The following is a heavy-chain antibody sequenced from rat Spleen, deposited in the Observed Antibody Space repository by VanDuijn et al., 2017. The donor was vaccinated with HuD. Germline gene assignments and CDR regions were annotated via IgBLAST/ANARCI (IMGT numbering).Heavy chain of an antibody. CDR2: ISYDGGNT. D-gene: IGHD5-1*01. V-gene: IGHV5-25*01. CDR1: GFTFSSFA. CDR3: AKGTGSLFDY. J-gene: IGHJ2*01. Sequence: EVQLVESGGGLVQPGRSMKLSCAASGFTFSSFAMAWVRQAPTKGLEWVASISYDGGNTYYRDSVKGRFTISRDNAKSSLYLQMDSLRSEDTSTYYCAKGTGSLFDYWGQGVMVTVSS.